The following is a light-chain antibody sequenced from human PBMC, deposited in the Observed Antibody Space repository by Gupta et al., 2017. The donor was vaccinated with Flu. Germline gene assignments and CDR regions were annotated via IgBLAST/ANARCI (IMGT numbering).Light chain of an antibody. J-gene: IGKJ4*01. CDR2: LGS. CDR1: QSLLHINGFTY. CDR3: VQSFQTPLT. V-gene: IGKV2-28*01. Sequence: DIVMTQSPLSLPGTPGEPASISCTSSQSLLHINGFTYVDWYLQKPGQSPQILIYLGSHRAPGVPDRFSGTVSGTDFTLRISSVESDDVGIYYCVQSFQTPLTFGGGTKVEIK.